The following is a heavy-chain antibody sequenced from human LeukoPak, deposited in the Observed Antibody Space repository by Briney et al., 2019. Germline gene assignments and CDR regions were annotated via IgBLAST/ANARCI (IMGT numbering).Heavy chain of an antibody. V-gene: IGHV4-59*01. CDR2: ISYSGNT. CDR3: VRGAGWLPDY. D-gene: IGHD5-24*01. J-gene: IGHJ4*02. Sequence: SETLSLTCTVSGASLSRYYCTWIRQSPGKGLEWIGLISYSGNTKYNSSLESRVNISLDTSKNQCSLKLRSVTAADTATYYCVRGAGWLPDYWGQGVLVTVSS. CDR1: GASLSRYY.